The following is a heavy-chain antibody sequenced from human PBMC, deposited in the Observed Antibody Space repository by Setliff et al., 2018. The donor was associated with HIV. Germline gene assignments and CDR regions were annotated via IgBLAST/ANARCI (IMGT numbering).Heavy chain of an antibody. V-gene: IGHV4-59*01. CDR1: GGSMSRFY. J-gene: IGHJ4*02. CDR3: ARAEGDAYNSLPYFDS. Sequence: SSETLSLTCTVSGGSMSRFYWTWIRQPPGKGLEWIGFVYSTGSINYSPSFRGRLTISLDTSENQFSLHLTSVTVADTAVYYCARAEGDAYNSLPYFDSWGPGALVTVSS. D-gene: IGHD1-1*01. CDR2: VYSTGSI.